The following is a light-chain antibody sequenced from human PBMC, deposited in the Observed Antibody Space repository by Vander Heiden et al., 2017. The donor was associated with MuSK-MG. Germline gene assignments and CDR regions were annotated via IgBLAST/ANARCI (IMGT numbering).Light chain of an antibody. CDR2: ENN. CDR3: GTWDSNLSTAI. Sequence: QSVLTQPPSVSAAPGQKVTISCSGSSSNLGNNYVSWYQQVPGTAPRLLIYENNKRPSGIPDRFSGSKSDTSATLGITGLQTGDEADFYCGTWDSNLSTAIFGGGTKLTVL. J-gene: IGLJ2*01. CDR1: SSNLGNNY. V-gene: IGLV1-51*02.